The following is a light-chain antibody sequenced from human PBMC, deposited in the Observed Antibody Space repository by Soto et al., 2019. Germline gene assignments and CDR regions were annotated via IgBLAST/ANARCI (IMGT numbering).Light chain of an antibody. CDR1: SSDVGGYNY. Sequence: QSVLTQTRSVSGSPGQSVTISCAGTSSDVGGYNYVSWYQQHPGTAPKLIIYDVTKWPSGVPDRFSGSKSGNTASLTISGLRAEDESDYFCSSYAGSYTFFFGTGTKVTVL. J-gene: IGLJ1*01. CDR3: SSYAGSYTFF. V-gene: IGLV2-11*01. CDR2: DVT.